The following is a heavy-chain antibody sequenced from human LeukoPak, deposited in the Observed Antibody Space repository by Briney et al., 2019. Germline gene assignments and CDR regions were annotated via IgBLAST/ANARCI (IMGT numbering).Heavy chain of an antibody. CDR3: ARDIHCSSWYWGFDY. Sequence: PSETLSLTCTVSGGSISSYYWSWIRQPPGKGLEWIGYIYYSGSTNYNPSLKSRVTISVDTSKNQFSLKLSSVTAADTAVYYCARDIHCSSWYWGFDYWGQGTLVTVSS. CDR1: GGSISSYY. V-gene: IGHV4-59*01. J-gene: IGHJ4*02. CDR2: IYYSGST. D-gene: IGHD6-13*01.